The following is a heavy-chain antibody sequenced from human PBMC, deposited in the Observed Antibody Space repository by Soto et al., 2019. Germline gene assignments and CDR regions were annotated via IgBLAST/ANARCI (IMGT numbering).Heavy chain of an antibody. CDR2: ISNSGNTI. J-gene: IGHJ6*02. D-gene: IGHD1-20*01. Sequence: PGGSVRLSCVASGFVFKNYEMNWVRQAPGKGLEWISYISNSGNTIYYADSMRGRFTISRDNAKNSLFLQMDSLRADDTAVYYCARDIDNRDYYYGLDVWGQGTTVTVSS. CDR1: GFVFKNYE. CDR3: ARDIDNRDYYYGLDV. V-gene: IGHV3-48*03.